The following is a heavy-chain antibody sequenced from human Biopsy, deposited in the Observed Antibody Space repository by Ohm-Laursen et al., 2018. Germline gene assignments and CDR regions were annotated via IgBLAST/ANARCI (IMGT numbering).Heavy chain of an antibody. V-gene: IGHV4-31*03. J-gene: IGHJ4*02. CDR1: GVSISVDGYY. CDR2: IYHSGTT. D-gene: IGHD1-26*01. Sequence: SQTLSLTCTVSGVSISVDGYYWAWIRQLPGKGLDWIGYIYHSGTTYYNPSLKSRLTMSVDTSKNEFSLRPRSVTAADTAVYFCATFRASWDTTQGGDYWGQGTLVTVSS. CDR3: ATFRASWDTTQGGDY.